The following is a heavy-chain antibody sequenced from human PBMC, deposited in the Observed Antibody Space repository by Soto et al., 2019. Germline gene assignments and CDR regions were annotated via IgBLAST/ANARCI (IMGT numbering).Heavy chain of an antibody. CDR2: ISGSGGST. J-gene: IGHJ4*02. V-gene: IGHV3-23*01. CDR3: AKSPYYDFWSGYYYFDY. CDR1: GFTFSSYA. D-gene: IGHD3-3*01. Sequence: PWWSLRLSCAASGFTFSSYAMSWFRQAPGKGLEWVSAISGSGGSTYYADSVKGRFTISRDNSKNTLYLQMNSLRAEDTAVYYCAKSPYYDFWSGYYYFDYWGQGTLVTVSS.